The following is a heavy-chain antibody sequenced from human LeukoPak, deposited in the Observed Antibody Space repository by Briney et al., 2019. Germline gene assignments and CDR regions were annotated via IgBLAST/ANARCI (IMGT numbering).Heavy chain of an antibody. Sequence: PGGSLSLSCAASGFTFSSYSMNWVRQAPGKGLEWVSSISSSSSYIYYADSVKGRFTISRDNAKNSLYLQMNSLRAEDTAVYYCARWNHYYGSGSYAFDIWGQGTMVTVSS. CDR2: ISSSSSYI. D-gene: IGHD3-10*01. V-gene: IGHV3-21*01. CDR1: GFTFSSYS. CDR3: ARWNHYYGSGSYAFDI. J-gene: IGHJ3*02.